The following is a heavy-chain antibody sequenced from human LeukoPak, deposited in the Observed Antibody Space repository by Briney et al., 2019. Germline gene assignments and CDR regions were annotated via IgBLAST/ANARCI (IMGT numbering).Heavy chain of an antibody. Sequence: AGGSLRLSCAASGFTFSKYWLHWVRHPPGRGLVWLARINPDDKSTSYADSVKGRFTISIDDAKETLFLQMNSLTAEDTAVYYCLTIVETPIDAFDIWGQGAMVTVSS. CDR3: LTIVETPIDAFDI. CDR1: GFTFSKYW. V-gene: IGHV3-74*01. D-gene: IGHD4-23*01. J-gene: IGHJ3*02. CDR2: INPDDKST.